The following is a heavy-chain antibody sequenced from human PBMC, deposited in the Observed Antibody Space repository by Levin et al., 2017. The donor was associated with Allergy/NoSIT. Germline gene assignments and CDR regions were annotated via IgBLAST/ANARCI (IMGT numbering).Heavy chain of an antibody. D-gene: IGHD2-15*01. CDR3: AIRSRNYCSGTRCYSGYFDY. CDR2: IYSGGST. Sequence: GGSLRLSCAASEFIVSSNYMSWVRQAPGKGLEWVSVIYSGGSTYYADSVKGRFTISRDNSKNTLYLQMNSLRAEDTAVYYCAIRSRNYCSGTRCYSGYFDYWGQGTLVTVSS. J-gene: IGHJ4*02. V-gene: IGHV3-66*02. CDR1: EFIVSSNY.